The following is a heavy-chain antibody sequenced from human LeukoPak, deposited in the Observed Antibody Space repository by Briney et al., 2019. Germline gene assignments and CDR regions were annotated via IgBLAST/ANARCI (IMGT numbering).Heavy chain of an antibody. J-gene: IGHJ4*02. CDR3: AKKTSGSCLSPLDY. CDR2: IIPVFGTA. V-gene: IGHV1-69*13. CDR1: GGTFSSYA. Sequence: GASVKVSCKASGGTFSSYAISWVRQAPGQGLEWMGGIIPVFGTANYAQKFQGRVTITADESTSTAYMELSSLRAEDTAVYYCAKKTSGSCLSPLDYWGQGTLVTVSS. D-gene: IGHD1-26*01.